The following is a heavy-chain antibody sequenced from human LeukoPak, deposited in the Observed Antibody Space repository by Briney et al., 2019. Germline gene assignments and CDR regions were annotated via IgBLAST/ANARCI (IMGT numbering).Heavy chain of an antibody. J-gene: IGHJ4*02. CDR2: IYPGDSDT. CDR3: ASANYGSGSYNGY. Sequence: GESLKISCQGSGYSFTSYWIGWVRQMPGKGLEWMGIIYPGDSDTRYSPSFQGQVTISADKSISTAYLQWSSLKASDTAMYYCASANYGSGSYNGYWGQGTLVTVSS. D-gene: IGHD3-10*01. V-gene: IGHV5-51*01. CDR1: GYSFTSYW.